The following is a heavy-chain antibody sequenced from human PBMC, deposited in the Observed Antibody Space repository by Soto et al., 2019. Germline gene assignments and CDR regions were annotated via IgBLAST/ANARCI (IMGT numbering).Heavy chain of an antibody. CDR3: ARGARGAFDL. CDR1: GFTFSYYW. Sequence: EVQLVESEGGLVQPGGSLRLSCAASGFTFSYYWMQWVRQAPGQGLVWVSRIHSDGSSTTYADSVKGRFTISRDNAKNTLYLQMNSLRAEDTAVYYCARGARGAFDLWGQGTMVTVSS. CDR2: IHSDGSST. J-gene: IGHJ3*01. V-gene: IGHV3-74*01.